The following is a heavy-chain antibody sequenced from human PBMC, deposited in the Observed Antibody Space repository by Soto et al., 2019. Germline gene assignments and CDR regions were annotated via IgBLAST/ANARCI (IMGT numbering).Heavy chain of an antibody. CDR1: GFTFDDYN. J-gene: IGHJ5*02. CDR3: VKETYYYDVSSYYPLGS. D-gene: IGHD3-22*01. V-gene: IGHV3-43*01. Sequence: GGSLRLSCAASGFTFDDYNMHWVRQAPGKGLEWVSLISRDGTNTNYAESVKGRFTISRDNSKNSLYLQMNSLRTEDTALYYCVKETYYYDVSSYYPLGSWGQGTLVTVSS. CDR2: ISRDGTNT.